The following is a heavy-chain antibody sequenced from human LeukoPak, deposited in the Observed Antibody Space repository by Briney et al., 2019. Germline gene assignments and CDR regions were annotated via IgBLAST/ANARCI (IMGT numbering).Heavy chain of an antibody. CDR1: GFTFSSYA. J-gene: IGHJ6*02. V-gene: IGHV3-30-3*01. CDR3: ARYPVAAAGTGYYGMDV. D-gene: IGHD6-13*01. CDR2: ISYDGSNK. Sequence: GGSLRLSCAASGFTFSSYAMHWVRQAPGKGLEWVAVISYDGSNKYYADSVKGRFTISRDNSKNTLYLQMNSLRAEDTSVYYGARYPVAAAGTGYYGMDVWGQGTTVTVSS.